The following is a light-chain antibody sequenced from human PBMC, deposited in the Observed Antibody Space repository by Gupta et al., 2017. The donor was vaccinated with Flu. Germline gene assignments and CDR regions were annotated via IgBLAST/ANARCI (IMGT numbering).Light chain of an antibody. J-gene: IGLJ2*01. CDR3: QAWDSSTAVV. CDR2: QDS. Sequence: YELTQPPSVSVSPGQTASITCSGDKLGDKYAYWYQQKPGQSPVLVIYQDSKRPSGIPERFSGSNSGNTATLTISGTQAMDEADYYCQAWDSSTAVVFGGGTKLTVL. CDR1: KLGDKY. V-gene: IGLV3-1*01.